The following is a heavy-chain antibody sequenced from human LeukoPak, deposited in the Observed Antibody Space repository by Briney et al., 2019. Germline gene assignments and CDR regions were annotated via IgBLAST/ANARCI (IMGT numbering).Heavy chain of an antibody. V-gene: IGHV4-34*01. CDR1: GGSFSGYY. Sequence: SETLSLTCAVYGGSFSGYYWSWLRQPPGKGLEWIGEINHSGSTNYNPSLKSRVTISVDTSKNQFSLKLSSVTAADTAVYYCARDRTIFGVVFDYWGQGTLVTVSS. J-gene: IGHJ4*02. CDR2: INHSGST. D-gene: IGHD3-3*01. CDR3: ARDRTIFGVVFDY.